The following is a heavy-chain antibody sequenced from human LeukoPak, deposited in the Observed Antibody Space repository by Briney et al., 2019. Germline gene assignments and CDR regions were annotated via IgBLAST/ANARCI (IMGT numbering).Heavy chain of an antibody. CDR1: GFSFSSYG. CDR2: ISSSGSTK. V-gene: IGHV3-48*03. Sequence: GGTLRLSCATSGFSFSSYGMSWVRQAPGKGLEWVSYISSSGSTKYYADSVRGRFTISRDNAKNSLYLQMNSLRAEDTAVYYCARDHGGVLVRGVIDYWGQGTLVTVSS. J-gene: IGHJ4*02. CDR3: ARDHGGVLVRGVIDY. D-gene: IGHD3-10*01.